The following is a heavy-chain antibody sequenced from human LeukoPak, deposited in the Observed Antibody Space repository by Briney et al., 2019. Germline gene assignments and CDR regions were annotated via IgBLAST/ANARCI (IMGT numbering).Heavy chain of an antibody. J-gene: IGHJ4*02. V-gene: IGHV3-48*03. Sequence: GGSLRLSCAASGFTFSGYEMNWVRQAPGKGLEWVSYISSSGSTIYYADSVKGRFTISRDNAKNSLYLQMNSLRAEDTAVYCCARDCTSCYPHWGQGTLVTVSS. CDR1: GFTFSGYE. CDR2: ISSSGSTI. D-gene: IGHD2-2*01. CDR3: ARDCTSCYPH.